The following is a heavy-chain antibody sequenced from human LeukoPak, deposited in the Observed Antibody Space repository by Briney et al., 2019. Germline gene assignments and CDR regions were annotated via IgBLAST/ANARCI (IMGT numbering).Heavy chain of an antibody. J-gene: IGHJ4*02. D-gene: IGHD3-3*01. CDR1: GFTFSSYS. CDR3: AGDFWSGYYTGY. CDR2: ISTSSDPI. V-gene: IGHV3-48*01. Sequence: GGSLRLSCAASGFTFSSYSMNWVRQAPGKGLEWIAYISTSSDPIYYADSVRGRFTISRDNAKNSLYLQMNSLRAEDTAVYYCAGDFWSGYYTGYWGQGTLVTVSS.